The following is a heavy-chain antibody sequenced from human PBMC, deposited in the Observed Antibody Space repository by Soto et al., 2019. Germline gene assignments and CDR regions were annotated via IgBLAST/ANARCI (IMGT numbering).Heavy chain of an antibody. Sequence: PGGSLRLSCSASGVTFSSYAMLWVRQAPGKGLEYVSAISSNGGSTYYADSVKGRFTISRDNSKNTLYLQMSSLRAEDTAVYYCTRTRGVYYFDYWGQGTLVTVSS. CDR1: GVTFSSYA. D-gene: IGHD2-2*01. CDR2: ISSNGGST. CDR3: TRTRGVYYFDY. J-gene: IGHJ4*02. V-gene: IGHV3-64D*06.